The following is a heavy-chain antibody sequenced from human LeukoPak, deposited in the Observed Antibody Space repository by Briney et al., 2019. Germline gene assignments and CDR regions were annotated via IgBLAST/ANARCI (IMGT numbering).Heavy chain of an antibody. CDR1: GFTFSGNW. Sequence: PGGSLRLSCEGSGFTFSGNWMSWVRQAPGKGLEWVASVNPGGSQNFYVDSVKGRFTISRDNTKSSLFLQMNSLGVEDTAMYYCAKLLGTGTTYDSWGQGTRVTVSS. CDR2: VNPGGSQN. V-gene: IGHV3-7*01. J-gene: IGHJ4*02. CDR3: AKLLGTGTTYDS. D-gene: IGHD1-1*01.